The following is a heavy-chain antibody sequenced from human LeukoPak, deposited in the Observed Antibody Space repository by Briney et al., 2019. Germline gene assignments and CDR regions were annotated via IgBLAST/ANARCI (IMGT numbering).Heavy chain of an antibody. CDR2: IYYSGST. CDR3: ARGATVTSFDY. CDR1: GGSISSYY. Sequence: SETLSLTCTVSGGSISSYYWSWIRQPPGKGLEWIGYIYYSGSTNYNPSLKSRVTISVDTSKNQFSLKLSSVTAADTAVYYCARGATVTSFDYWGQGTLVTVSS. V-gene: IGHV4-59*12. J-gene: IGHJ4*02. D-gene: IGHD4-17*01.